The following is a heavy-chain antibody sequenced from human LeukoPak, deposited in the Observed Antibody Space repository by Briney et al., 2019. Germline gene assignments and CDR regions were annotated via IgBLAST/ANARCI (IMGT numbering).Heavy chain of an antibody. J-gene: IGHJ5*02. CDR1: GGSFSGYY. D-gene: IGHD3-10*01. V-gene: IGHV4-34*01. Sequence: PSETLSLTCAVYGGSFSGYYWSWIRQPPGKGLEWIGEINHSGSTNYNPSLKRRVTISVDKSKKKFSLKLSSVTAADTAVYYCARHGITMVRGVIVSHWFDPWGQGTLVTVSS. CDR2: INHSGST. CDR3: ARHGITMVRGVIVSHWFDP.